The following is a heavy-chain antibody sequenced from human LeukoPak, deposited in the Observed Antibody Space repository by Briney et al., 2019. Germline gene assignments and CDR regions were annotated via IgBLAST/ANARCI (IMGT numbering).Heavy chain of an antibody. CDR3: ARAEQLWYGD. D-gene: IGHD5-18*01. J-gene: IGHJ4*02. CDR2: IRYDGSNK. Sequence: PGGSLRLSCAASGFTFSNYEMNWVRQAPGKGLEWVAFIRYDGSNKYYADSVKGRFTISRDNSKNTLYLQMNSLRAEDTAVYYCARAEQLWYGDWGQGTLVTVSS. V-gene: IGHV3-30*02. CDR1: GFTFSNYE.